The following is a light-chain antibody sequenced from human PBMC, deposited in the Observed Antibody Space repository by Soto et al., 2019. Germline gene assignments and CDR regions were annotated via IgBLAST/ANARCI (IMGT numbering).Light chain of an antibody. J-gene: IGKJ5*01. V-gene: IGKV1-17*01. CDR3: QQANSFPLT. Sequence: DIQMTQSPSSLSASVGDRVIITCRASQDIRIDLGWYQQKPGKAPKRLIYAASSLQSGVPSRFSGSGSGTDFTLTISSLQPEDFATYYCQQANSFPLTFGQGTRLEIK. CDR2: AAS. CDR1: QDIRID.